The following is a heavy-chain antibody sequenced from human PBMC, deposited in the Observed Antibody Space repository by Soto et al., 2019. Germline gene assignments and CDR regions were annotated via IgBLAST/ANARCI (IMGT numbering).Heavy chain of an antibody. D-gene: IGHD2-15*01. CDR2: ISTYDDKT. V-gene: IGHV1-18*01. CDR3: ARDLGYCNSSGCFRNWFDP. J-gene: IGHJ5*02. CDR1: GYSFRTHG. Sequence: QVQLVQSGAEVKTPGASVKVSCRASGYSFRTHGISWVRQAPGQGLEWMGWISTYDDKTNFPQKFQGRITMTTDTNTSTTYMERRSLRSDDTAVYFCARDLGYCNSSGCFRNWFDPWGQGTLVTVSS.